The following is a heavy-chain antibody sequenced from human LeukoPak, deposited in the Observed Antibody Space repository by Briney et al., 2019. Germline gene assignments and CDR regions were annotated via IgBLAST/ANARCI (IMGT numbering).Heavy chain of an antibody. D-gene: IGHD5-12*01. CDR2: FDPEDGET. CDR1: GYTLTELS. CDR3: ATDLSRGSGYIDAFDI. Sequence: ASVKVSCKVSGYTLTELSMHWVRQAPGKGLEWMGGFDPEDGETIYAQKFQGRVTMTEDTSTDTAYMELSSLRSEDTAVYYCATDLSRGSGYIDAFDIWGQGTMVTVSS. V-gene: IGHV1-24*01. J-gene: IGHJ3*02.